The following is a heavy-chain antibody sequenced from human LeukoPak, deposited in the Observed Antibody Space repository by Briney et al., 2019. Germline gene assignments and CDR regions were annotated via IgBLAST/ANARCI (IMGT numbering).Heavy chain of an antibody. V-gene: IGHV3-7*01. D-gene: IGHD3-16*01. CDR3: TLEFTRGTFDY. Sequence: GGFLRLSCAASGFTFSSYWMSWVRQAPGKGLEWVANIKQDGSEKYYVDSVKGRFTISRDNAKNSLYLQMNSLRAEDTAVYYCTLEFTRGTFDYWGQGTLVTVSS. CDR2: IKQDGSEK. J-gene: IGHJ4*02. CDR1: GFTFSSYW.